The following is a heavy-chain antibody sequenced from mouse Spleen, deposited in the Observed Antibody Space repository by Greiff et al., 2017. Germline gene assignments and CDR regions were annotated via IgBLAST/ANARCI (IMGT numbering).Heavy chain of an antibody. CDR3: ARGRYGNYVGAMDY. J-gene: IGHJ4*01. Sequence: VKLQESGAELARPGASVKLSCKASGYTFTSYGISWVKQRTGQGLEWIGEIYPRSGNTYYNEKFKGKATLTADKSSSTAYMELRSLTSEDSAVYFCARGRYGNYVGAMDYWGQGTSVTVSS. V-gene: IGHV1-81*01. CDR1: GYTFTSYG. CDR2: IYPRSGNT. D-gene: IGHD2-10*02.